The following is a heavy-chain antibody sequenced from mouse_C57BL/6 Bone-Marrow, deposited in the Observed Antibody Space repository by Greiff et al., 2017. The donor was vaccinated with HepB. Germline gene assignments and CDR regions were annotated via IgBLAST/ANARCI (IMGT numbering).Heavy chain of an antibody. D-gene: IGHD4-1*01. Sequence: EVKLEESGGGLVQPGGSMKLSCAASGFTFSDSWMDWVRQSPEKGLEWVAEIRNKANNHATYYAESVKGRFTISRDDSKSSVYLQMNSLRAEDTGIYYCTRVSPNWDDWYFDVWGTGTTVTVSS. V-gene: IGHV6-6*01. CDR1: GFTFSDSW. CDR3: TRVSPNWDDWYFDV. CDR2: IRNKANNHAT. J-gene: IGHJ1*03.